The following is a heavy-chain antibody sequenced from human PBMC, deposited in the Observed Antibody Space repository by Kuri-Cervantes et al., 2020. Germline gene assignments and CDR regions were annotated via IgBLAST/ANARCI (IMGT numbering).Heavy chain of an antibody. CDR2: MNPKSGNT. CDR3: ARSAPQYCSSTSCYFWFDP. V-gene: IGHV1-8*01. CDR1: GYTFTNYD. J-gene: IGHJ5*02. D-gene: IGHD2-2*01. Sequence: ASVKVSCKASGYTFTNYDINWVRQATGQGLEWMGWMNPKSGNTGYAQKFQGRVTMTRNTSISTAYMELSSLRSEDTAVYYCARSAPQYCSSTSCYFWFDPWGQGTLVTVSS.